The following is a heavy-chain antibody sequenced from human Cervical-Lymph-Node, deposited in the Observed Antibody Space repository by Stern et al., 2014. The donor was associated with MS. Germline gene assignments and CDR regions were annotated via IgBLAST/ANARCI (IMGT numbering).Heavy chain of an antibody. CDR1: GYSFTNYW. J-gene: IGHJ4*02. V-gene: IGHV5-51*03. CDR3: ARGAPPEN. Sequence: EDQLVESRAEVKKPGESLKISCETTGYSFTNYWIGWVRQMPGKGLDWMGIIYPSDSDTRYSPSFQGKVIISADKSIGTAYLQWRSLKASDSGIYYCARGAPPENWGQGTLVTVSS. D-gene: IGHD1-26*01. CDR2: IYPSDSDT.